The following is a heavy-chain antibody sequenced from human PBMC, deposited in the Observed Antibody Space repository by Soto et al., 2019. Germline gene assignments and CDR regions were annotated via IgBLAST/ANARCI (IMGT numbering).Heavy chain of an antibody. CDR1: GYTFTTYG. CDR3: ARDVDILTAPPGDH. V-gene: IGHV1-18*01. D-gene: IGHD5-12*01. J-gene: IGHJ4*02. Sequence: QVQLVQSGAEVKNPGASVKVSCKASGYTFTTYGINWVRQAPGQWPEWLGWISAHNGNTNIAQKFQDRVTMTTDTSTTTAYMELRSLRSDDTAIYYCARDVDILTAPPGDHWGQGTLVNVSS. CDR2: ISAHNGNT.